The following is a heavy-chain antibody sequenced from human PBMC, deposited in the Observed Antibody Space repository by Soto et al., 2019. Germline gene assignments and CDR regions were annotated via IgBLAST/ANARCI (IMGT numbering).Heavy chain of an antibody. Sequence: GGSLRLSCAASGFIFDDYGMSWVRQAPGKGLEWVSGINWNGGSTGYADSVKGRFTISRDNAKNSLYLQMNSLRAEDTALYHCARGLYSSGWYWYAFDIWGQGTMVTVSS. CDR2: INWNGGST. D-gene: IGHD6-19*01. J-gene: IGHJ3*02. CDR3: ARGLYSSGWYWYAFDI. V-gene: IGHV3-20*01. CDR1: GFIFDDYG.